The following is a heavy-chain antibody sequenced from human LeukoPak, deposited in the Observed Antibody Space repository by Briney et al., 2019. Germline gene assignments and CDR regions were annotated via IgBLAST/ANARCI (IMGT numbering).Heavy chain of an antibody. J-gene: IGHJ4*02. CDR3: ARIAAAAGGYYFDY. CDR1: GYTFTSYD. Sequence: ASVKVSCKASGYTFTSYDINWVRQATGQGLEWMGWMNPNSGNTGYAQKFQGRVTITRNTSISTAYMELSSLRSEDTAVYYCARIAAAAGGYYFDYWGQGTLVTVSS. V-gene: IGHV1-8*03. CDR2: MNPNSGNT. D-gene: IGHD6-13*01.